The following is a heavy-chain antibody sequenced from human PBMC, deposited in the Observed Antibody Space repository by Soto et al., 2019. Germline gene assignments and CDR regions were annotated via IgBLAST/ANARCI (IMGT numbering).Heavy chain of an antibody. Sequence: SETLSPTCAVYGGSFSGYYWSWIRQPPGKGLEWIGEINHSGSTNYNPSLKSRVTISVDTSKNQFSLKLSSVTAADTAVYYCARATQQLVQRGLDYWGQGTLVTVSS. CDR1: GGSFSGYY. CDR2: INHSGST. V-gene: IGHV4-34*01. D-gene: IGHD6-13*01. CDR3: ARATQQLVQRGLDY. J-gene: IGHJ4*02.